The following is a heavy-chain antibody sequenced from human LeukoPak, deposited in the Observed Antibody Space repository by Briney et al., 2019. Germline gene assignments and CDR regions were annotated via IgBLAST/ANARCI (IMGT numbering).Heavy chain of an antibody. D-gene: IGHD6-19*01. J-gene: IGHJ3*02. CDR3: AKGVLGQWLVDAFDI. CDR1: GFTFSTYS. V-gene: IGHV3-21*01. Sequence: KTGGSLRLSCAASGFTFSTYSMNWVRQAPGKGLEWVSSISSSSSYIYYADSLKGRFTISRDNARNSLYLQMNSLRAEDTAVYYCAKGVLGQWLVDAFDIWGQGTMATVSS. CDR2: ISSSSSYI.